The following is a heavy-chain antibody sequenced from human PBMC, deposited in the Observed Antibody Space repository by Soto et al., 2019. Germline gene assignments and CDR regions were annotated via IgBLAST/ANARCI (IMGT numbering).Heavy chain of an antibody. Sequence: SETLSLTCTVSGGSISSYYWSWIRQPPGKGLEWIGYIYYSGSTNYNPSLKSRVTISVDTSKNQFSLKLNSVTAADTAVYYCGRDGGDGSGSYYAFDIWGQGTMVTVSS. CDR2: IYYSGST. V-gene: IGHV4-59*01. CDR3: GRDGGDGSGSYYAFDI. J-gene: IGHJ3*02. D-gene: IGHD3-10*01. CDR1: GGSISSYY.